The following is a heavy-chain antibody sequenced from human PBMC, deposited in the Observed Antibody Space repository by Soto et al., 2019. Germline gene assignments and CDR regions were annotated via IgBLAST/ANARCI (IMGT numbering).Heavy chain of an antibody. J-gene: IGHJ5*02. CDR3: ARHRSCGSTPSPKMANWFDR. D-gene: IGHD2-21*01. V-gene: IGHV4-39*01. Sequence: QLQLQESGPGLVKPSETLSLTCTVSGGSISSSSYYWGWIRQPPGKGLEWIGSIYYSGSTYYNPYLKSRVSISVDTSKNQFSLKLSSVTAADTAVYYCARHRSCGSTPSPKMANWFDRWGQGTLVTVSS. CDR1: GGSISSSSYY. CDR2: IYYSGST.